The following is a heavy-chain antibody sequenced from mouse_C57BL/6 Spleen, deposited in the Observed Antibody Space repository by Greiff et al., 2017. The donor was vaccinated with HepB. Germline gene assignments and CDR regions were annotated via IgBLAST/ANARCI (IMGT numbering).Heavy chain of an antibody. D-gene: IGHD1-1*01. Sequence: ESGPGLVKPSQSLSLTCSVTGYSITSGYYWNWIRQFPGNKLEWMGYISYDGSNNYNPSLKNRISITRDTSKNQFFLKLNSVTTEDTATYYCARVDTTVVAHYAMDYWGQGTSVTVSS. J-gene: IGHJ4*01. CDR1: GYSITSGYY. CDR2: ISYDGSN. V-gene: IGHV3-6*01. CDR3: ARVDTTVVAHYAMDY.